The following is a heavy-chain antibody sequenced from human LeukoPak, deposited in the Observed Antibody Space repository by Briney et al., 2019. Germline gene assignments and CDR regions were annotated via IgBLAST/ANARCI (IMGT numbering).Heavy chain of an antibody. CDR2: ISGSGGST. CDR1: GFTFNSYA. CDR3: AKDGLAVAGGGPDY. Sequence: PGGSLRLSCAASGFTFNSYAMSWVRQAPGKALAWVSAISGSGGSTYYADSVKGRFTISRDNSKNTLYLQMNSLRAEDTAVYYCAKDGLAVAGGGPDYWGQGTLVTVSS. D-gene: IGHD6-19*01. V-gene: IGHV3-23*01. J-gene: IGHJ4*02.